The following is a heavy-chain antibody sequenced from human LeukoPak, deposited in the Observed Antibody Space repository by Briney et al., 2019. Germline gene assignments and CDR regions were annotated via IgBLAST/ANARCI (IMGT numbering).Heavy chain of an antibody. Sequence: AGGSLRLSCAASGFTFGNYAMSWVRQAPGKGPEWVSTFSRSGSDTYYADSVKGRFTIFRDNSKNTLYLQMNSLRAEDTAVYYCAKGSLGSWYYFDYWGQGTLVTVSS. CDR3: AKGSLGSWYYFDY. V-gene: IGHV3-23*01. J-gene: IGHJ4*02. CDR1: GFTFGNYA. CDR2: FSRSGSDT. D-gene: IGHD6-13*01.